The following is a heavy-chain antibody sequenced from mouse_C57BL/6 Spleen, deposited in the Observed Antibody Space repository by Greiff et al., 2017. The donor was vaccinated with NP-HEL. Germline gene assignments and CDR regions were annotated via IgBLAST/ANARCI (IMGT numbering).Heavy chain of an antibody. V-gene: IGHV5-6*01. CDR3: ARRAWDHAMDY. Sequence: EVQVVESGGDLVKPGGSLKLSCAASGFTFSSYGMSWVRQTPDKRLEWVATISSGGSYTYYPDSVKGRFTISRDNAKNTLYLQMSSLKSEDTAMYYCARRAWDHAMDYWGQGTSVTVSS. D-gene: IGHD4-1*01. CDR2: ISSGGSYT. J-gene: IGHJ4*01. CDR1: GFTFSSYG.